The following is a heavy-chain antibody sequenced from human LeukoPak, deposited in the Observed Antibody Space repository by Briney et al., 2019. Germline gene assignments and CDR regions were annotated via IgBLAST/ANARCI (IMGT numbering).Heavy chain of an antibody. D-gene: IGHD6-19*01. CDR3: ARGFGGAVAGTNF. Sequence: GASVKVSCKASGYTFTGYYMHWVRQAPGQGLEWMGWINPNSGGTNYAQKFQGRVTMTRNTSISTAYMELSSLRSEDTAVYYCARGFGGAVAGTNFWGQGTLVTVSS. CDR2: INPNSGGT. CDR1: GYTFTGYY. V-gene: IGHV1-2*02. J-gene: IGHJ4*02.